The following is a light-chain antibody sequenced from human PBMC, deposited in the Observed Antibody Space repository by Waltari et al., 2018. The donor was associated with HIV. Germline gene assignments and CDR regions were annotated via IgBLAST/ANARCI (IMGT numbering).Light chain of an antibody. CDR1: QSLSNNY. J-gene: IGKJ1*01. V-gene: IGKV3-20*01. CDR3: QQYGSSPQT. CDR2: GAS. Sequence: EIVLTQSPGTLSLSTGERATLSCRASQSLSNNYLAWYKQRPGQAPRLLIFGASNRATGIPDRFSGSGSGTDFTLTINRLEPEDFAVYYCQQYGSSPQTFGQGTKVDIK.